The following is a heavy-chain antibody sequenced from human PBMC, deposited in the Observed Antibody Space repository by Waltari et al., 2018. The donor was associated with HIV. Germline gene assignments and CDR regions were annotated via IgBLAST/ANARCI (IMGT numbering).Heavy chain of an antibody. CDR3: ARVATMIVVVTNPYYFDY. CDR1: GFTFSSYS. V-gene: IGHV3-21*01. J-gene: IGHJ4*02. D-gene: IGHD3-22*01. CDR2: ISSSSSYK. Sequence: EVQLVESGGGLVKPGGSLRLACAASGFTFSSYSMKWVRQAPGKGLEWFSFISSSSSYKYYPDSVKGRFTISRDNAKNSLYLQMNSLRAEDTAVYYCARVATMIVVVTNPYYFDYWGQGTLVTVSS.